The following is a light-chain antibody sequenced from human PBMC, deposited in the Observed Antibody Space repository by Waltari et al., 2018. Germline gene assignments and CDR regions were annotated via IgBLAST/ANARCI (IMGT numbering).Light chain of an antibody. CDR1: QSVLHTNNRNY. CDR2: WAS. Sequence: DIVMTQSPDSLAVSLGERATITCKSSQSVLHTNNRNYLAWYQQRPGQSPKLLFSWASDRESGVPDRFSGSGSGTDFTLTITSLQAEDVATYYCQQYYATPLTFGGGTKVVIK. V-gene: IGKV4-1*01. J-gene: IGKJ4*01. CDR3: QQYYATPLT.